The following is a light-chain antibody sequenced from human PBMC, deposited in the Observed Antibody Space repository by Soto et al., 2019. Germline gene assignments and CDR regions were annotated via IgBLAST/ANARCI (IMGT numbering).Light chain of an antibody. J-gene: IGKJ1*01. CDR2: VAS. CDR3: QPYNSYSRT. Sequence: DIHMTQSPSARSASVGDRVTITCRAMQGINNYLDWFQQKPGKVPKRLIYVASSLQSGVPSRFSGSGSGTEFTLTISSLQPDDFAAYYCQPYNSYSRTFGQGTKVDIK. V-gene: IGKV1-17*03. CDR1: QGINNY.